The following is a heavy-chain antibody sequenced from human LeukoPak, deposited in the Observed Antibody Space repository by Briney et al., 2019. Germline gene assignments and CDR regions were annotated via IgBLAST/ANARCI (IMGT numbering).Heavy chain of an antibody. Sequence: KPSETLSLTCTVSGDSISSSSYYWGWIRQPPGKGLEWIGSIYYSGSTYYNPSLKSRVTISVDTSKNQFSLKLSSVTAADTAIYYCARHGYPVITPDYWGQGTLVIVSS. V-gene: IGHV4-39*01. CDR3: ARHGYPVITPDY. CDR2: IYYSGST. D-gene: IGHD3-16*02. J-gene: IGHJ4*02. CDR1: GDSISSSSYY.